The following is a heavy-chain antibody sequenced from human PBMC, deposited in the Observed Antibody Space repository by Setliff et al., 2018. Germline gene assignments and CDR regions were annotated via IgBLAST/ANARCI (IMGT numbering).Heavy chain of an antibody. CDR3: ARASRFGTIRYRGDYYMDV. CDR2: INTNTGNP. Sequence: GASVKVSCKASGYTFTTYAMSWVRQAPGQGLEWMGWINTNTGNPTYAQGFTGRFVFSLDTSVSTAYLQISSLKAEDTAVYYCARASRFGTIRYRGDYYMDVWGKGTTVTVSS. CDR1: GYTFTTYA. D-gene: IGHD3-10*01. J-gene: IGHJ6*03. V-gene: IGHV7-4-1*02.